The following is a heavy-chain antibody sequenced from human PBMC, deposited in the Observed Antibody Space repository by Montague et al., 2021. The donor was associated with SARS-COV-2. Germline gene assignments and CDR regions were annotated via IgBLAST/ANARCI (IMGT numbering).Heavy chain of an antibody. CDR2: IYHSGST. Sequence: SETLSLTCAVSGGSISSGNWWSWVRQPPGKGLEWIGEIYHSGSTNYSPSLKGRVTISLDKSKNQFSLNLSSATAADTAVYYCARFFSSWTDWGQGTLVTVSS. CDR1: GGSISSGNW. V-gene: IGHV4-4*02. J-gene: IGHJ4*02. CDR3: ARFFSSWTD. D-gene: IGHD6-13*01.